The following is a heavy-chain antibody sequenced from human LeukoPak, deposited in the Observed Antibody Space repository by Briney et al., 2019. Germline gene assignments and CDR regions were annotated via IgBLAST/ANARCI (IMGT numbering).Heavy chain of an antibody. CDR2: IYHNGNT. J-gene: IGHJ4*02. V-gene: IGHV4-38-2*01. CDR1: GYSISSGYY. D-gene: IGHD5-18*01. CDR3: ARVRYNYGDSDY. Sequence: PSETLSLTCAVSGYSISSGYYWGWIRQPPGKGLEWIGTIYHNGNTSYNPSLKSRVTISVDTSKSQFSLKLSSVTAADTAVYYCARVRYNYGDSDYWGQGTLVTVSS.